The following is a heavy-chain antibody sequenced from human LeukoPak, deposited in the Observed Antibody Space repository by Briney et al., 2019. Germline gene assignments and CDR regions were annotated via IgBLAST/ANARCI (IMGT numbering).Heavy chain of an antibody. CDR3: AKAPVTSCRGAFCYPFDY. CDR2: MSSSDDGR. Sequence: GGSLRLSCATSGFSFSSYAMSWVRQAPGKGLEWVSAMSSSDDGRYYAASVRGRFTISRDTSRSTLYLQMNSLRAQDAAVYYCAKAPVTSCRGAFCYPFDYWGQGTLVTVSS. V-gene: IGHV3-23*01. CDR1: GFSFSSYA. J-gene: IGHJ4*02. D-gene: IGHD2-15*01.